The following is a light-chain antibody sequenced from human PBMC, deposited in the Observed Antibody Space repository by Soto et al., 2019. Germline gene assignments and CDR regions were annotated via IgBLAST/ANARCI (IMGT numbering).Light chain of an antibody. CDR2: AVS. J-gene: IGLJ1*01. Sequence: SVLTQPASLSGSPGQSITISCSGTSSDIGSYDHVAWYQQFPGKSPKLIIYAVSDRPSGVSDRFSGSKSGISASLTISGLQTEDEADYYCISYTDRQSYLFGTGTKVTVL. CDR1: SSDIGSYDH. CDR3: ISYTDRQSYL. V-gene: IGLV2-14*03.